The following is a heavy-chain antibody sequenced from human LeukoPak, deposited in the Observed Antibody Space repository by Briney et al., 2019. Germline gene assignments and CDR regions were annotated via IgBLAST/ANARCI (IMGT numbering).Heavy chain of an antibody. CDR2: ISEGVGNT. D-gene: IGHD5-12*01. J-gene: IGHJ4*02. Sequence: GGSLRLSCAASGFTFTNYAMTWVRQAPGKGLEWVSGISEGVGNTYYADSVKGRFTISRDNAKNSLYLHMNSLRAEDTALYYCAKDAYSGYDYSGYFDYWGQGTLVTVSS. CDR3: AKDAYSGYDYSGYFDY. V-gene: IGHV3-23*01. CDR1: GFTFTNYA.